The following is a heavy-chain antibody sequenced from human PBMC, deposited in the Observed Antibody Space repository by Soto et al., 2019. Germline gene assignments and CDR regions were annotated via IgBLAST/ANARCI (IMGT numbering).Heavy chain of an antibody. D-gene: IGHD6-13*01. J-gene: IGHJ6*02. CDR1: GFTFSNYW. V-gene: IGHV3-74*03. CDR2: VNNDGTDS. Sequence: EVQLVESGGGLVQPGGSLRLSCAASGFTFSNYWMYWVRQAPGKGLVWVSRVNNDGTDSTHADSVKGRFTISRDNAENTLYLQMNSLRAEDTAVYYCARGGLQHALDVWGQGSTVTVSS. CDR3: ARGGLQHALDV.